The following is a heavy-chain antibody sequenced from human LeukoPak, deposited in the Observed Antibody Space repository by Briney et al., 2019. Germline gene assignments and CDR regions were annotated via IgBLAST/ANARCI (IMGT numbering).Heavy chain of an antibody. J-gene: IGHJ6*03. Sequence: GRSLRLSCAASGFTFSSYGMHWVRQAPGKGLEWVAVISYDGSNKYYADSVKGRFTISRDNAKNSLYLQMDSLRAEDMALYHCAKSSFSRYYGSGYYYYMDVWGKGTTVTVSS. V-gene: IGHV3-30*18. CDR1: GFTFSSYG. CDR2: ISYDGSNK. D-gene: IGHD3-10*01. CDR3: AKSSFSRYYGSGYYYYMDV.